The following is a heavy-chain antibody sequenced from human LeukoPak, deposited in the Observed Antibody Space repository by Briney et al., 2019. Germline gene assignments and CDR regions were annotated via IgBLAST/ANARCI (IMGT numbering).Heavy chain of an antibody. D-gene: IGHD2-2*03. CDR3: ARRLGYCSSTSCYAFDY. V-gene: IGHV4-39*01. CDR1: GGSISSSSYY. J-gene: IGHJ4*02. Sequence: SETLSLTCTVSGGSISSSSYYWGWIRQPPGKGLEWIGSIYYSGSTYYNPSLKSRVTISVDTSKNQFSLKLSSVTAADTAVYYCARRLGYCSSTSCYAFDYWGQGTLVTVSS. CDR2: IYYSGST.